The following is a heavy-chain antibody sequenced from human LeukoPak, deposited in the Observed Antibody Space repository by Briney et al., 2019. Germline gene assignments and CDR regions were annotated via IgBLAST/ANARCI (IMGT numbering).Heavy chain of an antibody. J-gene: IGHJ4*02. V-gene: IGHV4-59*08. CDR1: GGSISSYY. Sequence: SETLSLTCTVSGGSISSYYWSWIRQPPGEGLEWIGYIYYSGSTNYNPSLKSRVTISVDTSKNQFSLKLSSVTAADTAVYYCARHLAVAGTFDYWGQGTLVTVSS. CDR2: IYYSGST. CDR3: ARHLAVAGTFDY. D-gene: IGHD6-19*01.